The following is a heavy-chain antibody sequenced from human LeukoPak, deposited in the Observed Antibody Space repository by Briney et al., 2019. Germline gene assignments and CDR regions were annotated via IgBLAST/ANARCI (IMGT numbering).Heavy chain of an antibody. CDR2: ISSSGSTT. V-gene: IGHV3-48*04. CDR3: ARGGLNYFDY. D-gene: IGHD2-15*01. Sequence: QPGRSLRLSCAASGFTFSSYGMNWVRQAPGKGLEWVSYISSSGSTTYNADSVKGRFTFSRDSAENSLYLQMNSLRAEDTAIYYCARGGLNYFDYWGQGTLVTVSS. J-gene: IGHJ4*02. CDR1: GFTFSSYG.